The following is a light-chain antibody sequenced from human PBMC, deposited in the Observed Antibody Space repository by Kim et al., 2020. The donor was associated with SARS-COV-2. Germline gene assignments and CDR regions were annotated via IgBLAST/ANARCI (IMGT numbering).Light chain of an antibody. CDR3: CSYAGSYTVV. V-gene: IGLV2-11*01. CDR2: DVS. J-gene: IGLJ2*01. CDR1: SCDVGGYNY. Sequence: GQSVTISCTGTSCDVGGYNYVAWYQQHPGKAPKLMIYDVSKRPSGVPDRFSRAKSGNTASLTISGLQAEDEADYYCCSYAGSYTVVFGGGTQLTVL.